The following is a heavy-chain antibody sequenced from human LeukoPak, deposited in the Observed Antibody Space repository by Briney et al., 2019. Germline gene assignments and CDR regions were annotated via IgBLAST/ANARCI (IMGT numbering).Heavy chain of an antibody. CDR3: AGSYVIRSFDY. CDR1: GFTFTTYS. D-gene: IGHD3-16*01. J-gene: IGHJ4*02. Sequence: PGGSLRLSCVASGFTFTTYSMNWVRQAPGKGLEWVSVIYSGGSTYYADSVKGRFTISRDNSKSTLYLQMNSLRAEDTAVYYCAGSYVIRSFDYWGQGTLVTVSS. CDR2: IYSGGST. V-gene: IGHV3-66*01.